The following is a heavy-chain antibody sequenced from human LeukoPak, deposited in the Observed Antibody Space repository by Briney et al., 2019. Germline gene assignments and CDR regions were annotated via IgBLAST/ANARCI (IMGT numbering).Heavy chain of an antibody. CDR2: INEDGSEN. CDR1: GFTFSHSA. CDR3: ARHRCPSS. D-gene: IGHD6-13*01. V-gene: IGHV3-7*03. J-gene: IGHJ3*01. Sequence: PLGSLRLSCAASGFTFSHSAMSWVRQAPGKGLGWVANINEDGSENHYVDSVKGRFTISRDNAKNSLYLQMNSLRAEDTAIYYCARHRCPSSWGPGTVVTVSS.